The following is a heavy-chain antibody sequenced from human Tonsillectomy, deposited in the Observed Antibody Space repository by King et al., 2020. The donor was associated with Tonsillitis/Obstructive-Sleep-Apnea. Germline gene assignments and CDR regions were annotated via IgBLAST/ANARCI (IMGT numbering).Heavy chain of an antibody. D-gene: IGHD3-3*01. V-gene: IGHV4-59*01. Sequence: QLQESGPGLVKPSETLSLTCTVSGGSISSYYWSWIRQPPGKGLEWIGYIYYSGSTNYNPSLKSRVTISVDTSKNQFSLKLSSVTAADTAVYYCARRAPSRDTIFGVVTAYYFDYWGQGTLVTVSS. J-gene: IGHJ4*02. CDR1: GGSISSYY. CDR3: ARRAPSRDTIFGVVTAYYFDY. CDR2: IYYSGST.